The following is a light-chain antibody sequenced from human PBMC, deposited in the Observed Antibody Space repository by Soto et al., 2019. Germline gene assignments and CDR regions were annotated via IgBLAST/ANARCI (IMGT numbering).Light chain of an antibody. CDR1: SSDIGAYDY. J-gene: IGLJ1*01. CDR3: CSYATTFYV. V-gene: IGLV2-14*01. CDR2: EVN. Sequence: QSAQTQPASLSGSPGQSITISCTGTSSDIGAYDYVSWFQQHPGKAPKLMISEVNNRPSGVSNRFSGSKSGNTASLTISGLQAEDEADYYCCSYATTFYVFGSRTKVTVL.